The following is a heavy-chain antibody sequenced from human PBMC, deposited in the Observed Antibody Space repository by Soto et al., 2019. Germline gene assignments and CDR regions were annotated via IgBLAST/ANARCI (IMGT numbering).Heavy chain of an antibody. J-gene: IGHJ5*02. CDR1: RYSFTSYA. V-gene: IGHV1-3*01. Sequence: GASVKVSCKASRYSFTSYAMHWVRQAPGQRLEWMGWINAGSGNTKYSQKFQGRVTITRDTSASTAYMELSSLRSEDTAVYYCARAARIFGVVIRNWFDPWGQGTLVTVSS. CDR2: INAGSGNT. D-gene: IGHD3-3*01. CDR3: ARAARIFGVVIRNWFDP.